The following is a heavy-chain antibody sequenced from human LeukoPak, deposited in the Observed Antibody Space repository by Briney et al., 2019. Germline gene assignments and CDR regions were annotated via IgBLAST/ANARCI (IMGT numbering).Heavy chain of an antibody. V-gene: IGHV4-4*07. CDR2: IYTSGST. J-gene: IGHJ4*02. CDR1: GGSISSYY. D-gene: IGHD2-15*01. CDR3: ARDQLGYCSGGSCYGYFDY. Sequence: SETLPLTCTVSGGSISSYYWSWIRPPTGKGLEWIGRIYTSGSTNYNPSLKSRVTMSVDTSKNQFSLKLSSVTAADTAVYYCARDQLGYCSGGSCYGYFDYWGQGTLVTVSS.